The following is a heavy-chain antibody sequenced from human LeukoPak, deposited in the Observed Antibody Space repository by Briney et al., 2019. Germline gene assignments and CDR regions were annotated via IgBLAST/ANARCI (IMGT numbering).Heavy chain of an antibody. CDR3: ARRSLTIDNWFDP. Sequence: SETLSLTCTVSGGSISSSSYYWGWIRQPPGKGLDWIGSIYYSGSTYYNPSLKSRVTTSVDTSKDQFSLKLSSVTAADTAVYYCARRSLTIDNWFDPWGQGTLVTVSS. J-gene: IGHJ5*02. V-gene: IGHV4-39*01. CDR2: IYYSGST. D-gene: IGHD3-9*01. CDR1: GGSISSSSYY.